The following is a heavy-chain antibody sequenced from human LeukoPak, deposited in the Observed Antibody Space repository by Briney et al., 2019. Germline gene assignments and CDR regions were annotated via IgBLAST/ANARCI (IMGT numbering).Heavy chain of an antibody. J-gene: IGHJ6*02. D-gene: IGHD4-23*01. CDR1: GDSVSSNSAA. Sequence: SQTLSLTCAISGDSVSSNSAAWNWIRQSPSRGLEWLGRTSYRSKWYNDYAVSVKSRITINPDTSKNQFSLQLNSVTPEDTAVYYCARIYGGNLRGMYYYYGMDVWGQGTTVTVSS. CDR2: TSYRSKWYN. V-gene: IGHV6-1*01. CDR3: ARIYGGNLRGMYYYYGMDV.